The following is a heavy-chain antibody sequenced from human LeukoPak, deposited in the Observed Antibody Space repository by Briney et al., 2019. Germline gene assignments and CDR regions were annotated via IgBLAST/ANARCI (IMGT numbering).Heavy chain of an antibody. V-gene: IGHV4-61*08. Sequence: SETLSLTCTVSGGSISSGDYYWSWIRQPPGKGLEWIGYIYYSGSTNYNPSLKSRVTISVDTSKNQFSLKLSSVTAADTAVYYCARTHATYETFDYWGQGTLVTVSS. D-gene: IGHD5-12*01. CDR1: GGSISSGDYY. CDR2: IYYSGST. CDR3: ARTHATYETFDY. J-gene: IGHJ4*02.